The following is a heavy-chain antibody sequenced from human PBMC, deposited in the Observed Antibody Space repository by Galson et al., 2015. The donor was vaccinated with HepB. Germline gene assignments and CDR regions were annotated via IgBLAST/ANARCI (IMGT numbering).Heavy chain of an antibody. J-gene: IGHJ4*02. D-gene: IGHD3-16*02. CDR3: ARRGGDYDYVWGSYRPHYYFDY. Sequence: SLRLSCAASGFTFSDYYMSWIRQAPGKGLEWVSYISSSGSTIYYADSVKGRFTISRDNAKNSLYLQMNSLRAEDTAVYYCARRGGDYDYVWGSYRPHYYFDYWGQGTLVTVSS. V-gene: IGHV3-11*01. CDR1: GFTFSDYY. CDR2: ISSSGSTI.